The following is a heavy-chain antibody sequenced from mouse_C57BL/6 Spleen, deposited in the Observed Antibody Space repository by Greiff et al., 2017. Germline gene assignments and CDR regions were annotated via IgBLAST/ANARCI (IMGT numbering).Heavy chain of an antibody. J-gene: IGHJ2*01. Sequence: VQLQQPGAELVRPGSSVKLSCKASGYTFTSYWMHWVKQRPIQGLEWIGNIDPSDSETHYNQKFKDKATLTVDKSSSTAYMQLSSLTSADSAVYYCARTVYYSSSYFDYWGQGTTLTVSS. CDR1: GYTFTSYW. CDR2: IDPSDSET. D-gene: IGHD1-1*01. CDR3: ARTVYYSSSYFDY. V-gene: IGHV1-52*01.